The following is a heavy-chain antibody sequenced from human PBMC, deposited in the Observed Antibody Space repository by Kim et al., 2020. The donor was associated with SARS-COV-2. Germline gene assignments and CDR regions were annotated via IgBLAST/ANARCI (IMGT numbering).Heavy chain of an antibody. CDR3: VKQPGYRELLGTFDL. V-gene: IGHV3-48*03. Sequence: GGSLRLSCAASGFIFSNSEMNWVRQAPGKGLEWIAYISPSSGSIYYADSVRGRLSISRDNANNSLYLQMNSLRAEDTAVYYCVKQPGYRELLGTFDLWGRGTMVTVSS. CDR1: GFIFSNSE. CDR2: ISPSSGSI. J-gene: IGHJ3*01. D-gene: IGHD5-12*01.